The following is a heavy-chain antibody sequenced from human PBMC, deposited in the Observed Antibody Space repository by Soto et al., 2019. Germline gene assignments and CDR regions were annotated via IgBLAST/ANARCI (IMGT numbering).Heavy chain of an antibody. CDR2: IWYDGSNK. J-gene: IGHJ3*02. V-gene: IGHV3-33*01. Sequence: QVQLVESGGGVVQPGRSLRLSCAASGFTFSSYGMHWVRQAPGKGLEWVAVIWYDGSNKYYADSVKGRFTISRDNSKNTLYLQMNSLRAEDTAVYYCARDDGGPSAFDIWGQGTMVTVSS. CDR1: GFTFSSYG. CDR3: ARDDGGPSAFDI.